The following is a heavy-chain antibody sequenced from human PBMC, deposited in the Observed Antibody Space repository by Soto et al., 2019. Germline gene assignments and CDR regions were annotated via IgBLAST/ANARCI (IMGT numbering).Heavy chain of an antibody. J-gene: IGHJ4*02. CDR1: GFTFSSYA. CDR3: ARAELEFTAMVTVQDY. V-gene: IGHV3-30-3*01. Sequence: TGGSLRLSCAASGFTFSSYAMHWVRQAPGKGLEWVAVISYDGSNKYYADSVKGRFTISRDNSKNTLYLQMNSLRAEDTAVYYCARAELEFTAMVTVQDYWGQGTLVTVSS. CDR2: ISYDGSNK. D-gene: IGHD5-18*01.